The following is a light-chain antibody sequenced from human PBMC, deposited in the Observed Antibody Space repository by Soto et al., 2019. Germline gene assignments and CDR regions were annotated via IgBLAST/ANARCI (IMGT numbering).Light chain of an antibody. CDR2: DTS. CDR3: QQRTKWPPTWT. Sequence: EIVLTQSPATLSLSPGERATLSCRASQSISSYLAWYQQKPGQAPRLLIYDTSKRATGIPARFSGSGSGTDFSLTISSLEPEDSALYYCQQRTKWPPTWTCGQGTKGEI. J-gene: IGKJ1*01. V-gene: IGKV3-11*01. CDR1: QSISSY.